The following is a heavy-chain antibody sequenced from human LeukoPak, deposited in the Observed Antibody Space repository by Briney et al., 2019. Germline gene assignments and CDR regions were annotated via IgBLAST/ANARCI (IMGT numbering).Heavy chain of an antibody. Sequence: GGSLRLSCAASEFTFSGSAMHWVRQASGKGLEWVGRIRSKANSYATAYAASVKGRFTISRDDSKNTAYLQMNSLKTEDTAVYYCTRPANCSSTSCYHYYYYYMDVWGKGTTVTVSS. D-gene: IGHD2-2*01. CDR1: EFTFSGSA. CDR3: TRPANCSSTSCYHYYYYYMDV. V-gene: IGHV3-73*01. J-gene: IGHJ6*03. CDR2: IRSKANSYAT.